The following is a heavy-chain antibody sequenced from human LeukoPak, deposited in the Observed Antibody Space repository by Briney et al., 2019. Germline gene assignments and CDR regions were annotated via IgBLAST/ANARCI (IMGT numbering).Heavy chain of an antibody. CDR2: IKHDGSEKQDGSEK. CDR1: GFTFSQYW. CDR3: AKDLFSGSGRAGNMDV. Sequence: GGSLRLSCAASGFTFSQYWMSWVRQAPGKGLEWVANIKHDGSEKQDGSEKNYVDSVKGRFTISRDNAKNSLYLQMNSLRDEDTAVYYCAKDLFSGSGRAGNMDVWGKGTTVTVSS. J-gene: IGHJ6*03. D-gene: IGHD3-10*01. V-gene: IGHV3-7*03.